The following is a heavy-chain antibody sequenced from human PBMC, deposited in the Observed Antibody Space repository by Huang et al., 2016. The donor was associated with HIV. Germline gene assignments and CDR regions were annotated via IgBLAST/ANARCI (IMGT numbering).Heavy chain of an antibody. CDR1: GFTFTKNY. V-gene: IGHV1-46*03. Sequence: QVQLVQSGAEVRKPGASVKVSCKASGFTFTKNYIHWVRQAPGQGLEWMGRIDPSGGYTTYAQKFQDRVTMTRDTSTTTVYMELSSLKSDDTAVYFCSRGGSTGYQLLWSFDPWGQGTLVTVSS. D-gene: IGHD2-2*01. CDR3: SRGGSTGYQLLWSFDP. CDR2: IDPSGGYT. J-gene: IGHJ5*02.